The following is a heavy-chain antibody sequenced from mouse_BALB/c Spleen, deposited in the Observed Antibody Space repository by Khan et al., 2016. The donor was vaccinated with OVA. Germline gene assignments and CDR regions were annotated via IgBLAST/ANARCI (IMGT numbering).Heavy chain of an antibody. D-gene: IGHD1-1*01. Sequence: QVQLQQSGAELVRPGASVKLSCKASGYTFTSYWINWVKQRPGQGLEWIGNIYPSDSYTTYNQKFKDKATLTVAKSSSTAYMQLSSPTTEDSAVYYCTRHGSSYDAMDYWGQGTSVTVSS. CDR3: TRHGSSYDAMDY. CDR1: GYTFTSYW. J-gene: IGHJ4*01. V-gene: IGHV1-69*02. CDR2: IYPSDSYT.